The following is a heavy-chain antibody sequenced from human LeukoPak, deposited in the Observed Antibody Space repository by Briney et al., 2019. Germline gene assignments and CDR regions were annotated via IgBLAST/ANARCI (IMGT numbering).Heavy chain of an antibody. V-gene: IGHV3-7*01. J-gene: IGHJ4*02. CDR2: IKQDGSEK. CDR1: GFTFSSYY. CDR3: ARDTINWSYFDY. D-gene: IGHD1-1*01. Sequence: GSLKLSCAASGFTFSSYYMNWVRQAPGKGLEWVANIKQDGSEKYYADTVKGRFTITRDNAKNTVYMQLNCLRADDTAVYYCARDTINWSYFDYWGQGTLVSVSS.